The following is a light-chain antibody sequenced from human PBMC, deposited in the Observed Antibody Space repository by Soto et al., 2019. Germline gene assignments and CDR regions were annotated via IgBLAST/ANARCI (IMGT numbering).Light chain of an antibody. CDR2: GAS. CDR3: EQYASSPLT. J-gene: IGKJ4*01. V-gene: IGKV3-20*01. Sequence: EIVLTQSPATLSLSPGERATLSCRASQSVTSSYLAGYQQKPGQAPRLLLYGASSRATGIPDRFRGVGSGTDFTLTISRLEPEDSAMYYCEQYASSPLTYGGGTKVEI. CDR1: QSVTSSY.